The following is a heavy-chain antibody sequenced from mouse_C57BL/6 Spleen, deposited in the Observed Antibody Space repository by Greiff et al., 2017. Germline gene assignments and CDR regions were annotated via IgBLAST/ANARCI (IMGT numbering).Heavy chain of an antibody. J-gene: IGHJ1*03. CDR2: ISYDGSN. V-gene: IGHV3-6*01. CDR3: ARSYYPTGYFDV. Sequence: VQLQQSGPGLVKPSQSLSLTCSVTGYSITSGYYWNWIRQFPGNKLEWMGYISYDGSNNYNPSLKNRISITRDTSKNQFFLKLNSVTTEDTATYYCARSYYPTGYFDVGGTGTTVTVSS. CDR1: GYSITSGYY. D-gene: IGHD1-1*01.